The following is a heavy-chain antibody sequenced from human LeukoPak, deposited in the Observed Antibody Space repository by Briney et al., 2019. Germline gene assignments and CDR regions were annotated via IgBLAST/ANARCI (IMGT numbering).Heavy chain of an antibody. V-gene: IGHV4-59*01. CDR1: GGSLSSYY. CDR3: ARTLFFDY. Sequence: SETLSLTCTVSGGSLSSYYWSWIRQPPGKGLECIGYIFYTGTTNYNPSLKSRLTISVDTSKNQLSLKLSSVTAADTAVYYCARTLFFDYWGQGTLVTVSS. CDR2: IFYTGTT. J-gene: IGHJ4*02.